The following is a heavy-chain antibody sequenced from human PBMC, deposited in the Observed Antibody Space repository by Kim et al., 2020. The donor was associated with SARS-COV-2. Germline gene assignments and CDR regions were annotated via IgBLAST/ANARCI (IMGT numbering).Heavy chain of an antibody. D-gene: IGHD3-3*01. J-gene: IGHJ4*02. Sequence: GGSLRLSCAASGFTFSSYAMSWVRQAPGKGLEWVSAISGSGGSTYYADSVKGRFTISRDNSKNTLYLQMNSLRAEDTAVYYCAKLTYYDFWSGPTLFDYWGQGTLVTVSS. CDR3: AKLTYYDFWSGPTLFDY. CDR1: GFTFSSYA. CDR2: ISGSGGST. V-gene: IGHV3-23*01.